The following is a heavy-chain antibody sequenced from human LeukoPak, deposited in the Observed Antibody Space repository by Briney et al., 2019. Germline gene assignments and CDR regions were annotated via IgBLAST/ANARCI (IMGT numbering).Heavy chain of an antibody. Sequence: RTSETLSLTCTVSGGSISSGGYYWSWIRQHPGKGLEWIGYIYYSGSTYYNPSLKSRVTISVDTSKNQFSLKLSSVTAADTAVYYCARALSQARSGWYPYYFDYWGQGTLVTVSS. V-gene: IGHV4-31*03. CDR1: GGSISSGGYY. CDR2: IYYSGST. J-gene: IGHJ4*02. CDR3: ARALSQARSGWYPYYFDY. D-gene: IGHD6-19*01.